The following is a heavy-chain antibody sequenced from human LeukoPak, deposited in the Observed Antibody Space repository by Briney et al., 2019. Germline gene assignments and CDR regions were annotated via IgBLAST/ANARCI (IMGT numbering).Heavy chain of an antibody. CDR3: ARALLGATTRGFFDY. D-gene: IGHD1-26*01. CDR1: GGTFSSYA. J-gene: IGHJ4*02. V-gene: IGHV1-69*05. CDR2: IIPIFGTA. Sequence: SVKVSCKASGGTFSSYAISWVRQAPGPGLEWMGGIIPIFGTANYAQKFQGRVTITTDESTSTAYMELSSLRSEDTAVYYCARALLGATTRGFFDYWGQGTLVTVSS.